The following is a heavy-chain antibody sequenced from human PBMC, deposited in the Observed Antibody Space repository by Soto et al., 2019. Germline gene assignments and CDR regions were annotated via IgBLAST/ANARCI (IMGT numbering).Heavy chain of an antibody. Sequence: SETLSLTCAVYGGSFSGYYWSWIRQPPGKGLEWIGEINHSGSPNYNPSLKSRVTISVDTSKNQFSLKLSSVTAADTAVYYCARVGAARPGDYWGQGTLVTVSS. CDR1: GGSFSGYY. CDR2: INHSGSP. CDR3: ARVGAARPGDY. V-gene: IGHV4-34*01. D-gene: IGHD6-6*01. J-gene: IGHJ4*02.